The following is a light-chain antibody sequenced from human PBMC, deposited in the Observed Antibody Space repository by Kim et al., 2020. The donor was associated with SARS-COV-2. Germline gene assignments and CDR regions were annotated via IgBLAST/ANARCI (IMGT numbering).Light chain of an antibody. J-gene: IGKJ2*01. V-gene: IGKV3-20*01. CDR2: GAS. CDR3: QQYGSSRRS. CDR1: QSVTNNH. Sequence: EIVLTQSPGTLSLCPGERATLSCRASQSVTNNHLAWYQQKPGQAPRLLIYGASRRATGIPDRFSGSGSGTDFTLTISRLEPEDFAVFYCQQYGSSRRSFGQGTKLEI.